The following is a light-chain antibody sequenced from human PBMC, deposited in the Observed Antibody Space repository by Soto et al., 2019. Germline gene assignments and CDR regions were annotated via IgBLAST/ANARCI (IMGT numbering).Light chain of an antibody. CDR3: AAWDDSLNGFV. CDR2: LDN. V-gene: IGLV1-44*01. J-gene: IGLJ1*01. Sequence: QSVLTQPPSASGSPGQRVTISCSGSRSNIGANTVNWYQQLPGTAPKLLIHLDNQRPSGVPDRISGSKSGTSASLAISGLQPEDEADFYCAAWDDSLNGFVFGTGTKVTVL. CDR1: RSNIGANT.